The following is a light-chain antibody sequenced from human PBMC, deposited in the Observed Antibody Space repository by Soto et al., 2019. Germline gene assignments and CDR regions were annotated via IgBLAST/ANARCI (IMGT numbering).Light chain of an antibody. CDR1: SSDVGSYNL. CDR2: EGS. Sequence: QSVLTQPASVSGSPGQSITISCTGTSSDVGSYNLVSWYQQHPGKAPKLMIYEGSKRPSGVSNRFSGSKSGNTAALTISGVQAEDEAAYYCCSYAGSSTIVVFGGGTKLTVL. CDR3: CSYAGSSTIVV. J-gene: IGLJ2*01. V-gene: IGLV2-23*03.